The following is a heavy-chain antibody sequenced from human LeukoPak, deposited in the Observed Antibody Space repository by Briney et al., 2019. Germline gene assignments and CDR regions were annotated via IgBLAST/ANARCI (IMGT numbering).Heavy chain of an antibody. J-gene: IGHJ4*02. CDR1: GGSISSGGYY. V-gene: IGHV4-31*03. CDR2: IYYSGST. Sequence: PSQTLSLTCTVSGGSISSGGYYWSWIRQHPGKGLEWIGYIYYSGSTYYNPSLKSRVTISVDTSKNQFSLKLSSVTAADTAVYYCASSPRGTGYYHGRFDYWSQGTLVTVSS. CDR3: ASSPRGTGYYHGRFDY. D-gene: IGHD3-22*01.